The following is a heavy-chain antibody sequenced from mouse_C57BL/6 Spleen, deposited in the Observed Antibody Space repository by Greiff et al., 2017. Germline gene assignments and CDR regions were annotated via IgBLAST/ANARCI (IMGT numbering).Heavy chain of an antibody. V-gene: IGHV1-69*01. J-gene: IGHJ2*01. CDR3: ARYNGSSYNYFDY. CDR2: IDPSDSYT. CDR1: GYTFTSYW. D-gene: IGHD1-1*01. Sequence: QVQLQQPGAELVMPGASVKLSCKASGYTFTSYWMHWVKPRPGQGLEWIGEIDPSDSYTNYNQKFKGKSTLTVDKSSSTAYMQLSSLTSEDSAVYYCARYNGSSYNYFDYWGQGTTLTVSS.